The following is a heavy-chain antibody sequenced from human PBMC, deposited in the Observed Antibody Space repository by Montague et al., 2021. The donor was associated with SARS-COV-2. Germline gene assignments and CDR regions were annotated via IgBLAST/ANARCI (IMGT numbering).Heavy chain of an antibody. V-gene: IGHV3-74*01. D-gene: IGHD6-13*01. CDR1: GFTFSSYW. CDR3: ARSGQQLVHPLATLSYYYGMDV. Sequence: LRLSWAAFGFTFSSYWMHWVRQAPGKGLVWVSRINSDGSSTSYADSVKGRFTISRDNAKNTLYLQMNSLRAEDTAVYYCARSGQQLVHPLATLSYYYGMDVWGQGTTVTVSS. CDR2: INSDGSST. J-gene: IGHJ6*02.